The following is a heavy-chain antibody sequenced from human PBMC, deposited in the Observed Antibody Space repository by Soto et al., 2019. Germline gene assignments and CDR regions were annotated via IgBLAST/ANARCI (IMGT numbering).Heavy chain of an antibody. D-gene: IGHD3-22*01. CDR1: GFTFTSSS. Sequence: SVKVSCKASGFTFTSSSVQWVRQARVQRLEWMGWIIVGIGKTNYAQKFKDRVTITADKSTSTAYMELISLRSEDTAMYYCARGWYYYDSSGYAFDYWGQGNQVTVSS. CDR2: IIVGIGKT. CDR3: ARGWYYYDSSGYAFDY. J-gene: IGHJ4*02. V-gene: IGHV1-58*01.